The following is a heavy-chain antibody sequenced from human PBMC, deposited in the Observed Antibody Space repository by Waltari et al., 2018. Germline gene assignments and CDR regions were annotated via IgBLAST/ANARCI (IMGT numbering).Heavy chain of an antibody. J-gene: IGHJ4*02. V-gene: IGHV3-7*01. Sequence: EVQLVESGGGLVQPGGSLRLSCAASGFTLSTRWMSWVRQAPGKGLEWVANIKQDGREKDYVESMKGRVTISRDNAKNSLFLQMDSLRAEDTAVYFCAMAAGTLYWGQGTLVTVSS. CDR3: AMAAGTLY. CDR1: GFTLSTRW. CDR2: IKQDGREK. D-gene: IGHD6-13*01.